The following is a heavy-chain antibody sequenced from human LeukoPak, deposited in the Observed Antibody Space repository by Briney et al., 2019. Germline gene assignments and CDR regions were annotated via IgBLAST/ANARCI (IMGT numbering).Heavy chain of an antibody. J-gene: IGHJ4*02. CDR1: GFTFSKYW. CDR3: ANFDPMHAFDY. Sequence: GGSLRLSCAASGFTFSKYWMHWVRQAPGKGLVWVARINHDGSTTGYADSVKGRFHISRDNAKNTLYLQMNSLRAEDTATYLYANFDPMHAFDYWGQGTLVSVSS. CDR2: INHDGSTT. V-gene: IGHV3-74*01. D-gene: IGHD2/OR15-2a*01.